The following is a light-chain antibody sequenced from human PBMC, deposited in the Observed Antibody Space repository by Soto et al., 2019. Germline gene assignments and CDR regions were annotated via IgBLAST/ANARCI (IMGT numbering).Light chain of an antibody. J-gene: IGLJ2*01. CDR2: DVS. CDR1: SSDVGGYNY. CDR3: SSYASASTVV. V-gene: IGLV2-14*03. Sequence: QSALTQPASVSGSPGQSITISCTGTSSDVGGYNYVSWYQQHPGEAPQLMIYDVSYRPSGVSNRFSGSKSGNTASLTISGLQAEDEADYYCSSYASASTVVFGGGTKVTVL.